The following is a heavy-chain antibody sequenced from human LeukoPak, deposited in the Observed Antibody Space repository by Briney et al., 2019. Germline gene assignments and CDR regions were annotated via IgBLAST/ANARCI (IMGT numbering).Heavy chain of an antibody. CDR3: AKASERDGRYYYYYYGMDV. J-gene: IGHJ6*02. V-gene: IGHV3-30-3*01. CDR2: ISYDGSNK. D-gene: IGHD1-1*01. CDR1: GLTFSSYA. Sequence: GRSLRLSCAASGLTFSSYAMHWVRQAPGKGLEWVAVISYDGSNKYYADSVKGRFTISRDNSKNTLYLQMNSLRAEDTAVYYCAKASERDGRYYYYYYGMDVWGQGTTVTVSS.